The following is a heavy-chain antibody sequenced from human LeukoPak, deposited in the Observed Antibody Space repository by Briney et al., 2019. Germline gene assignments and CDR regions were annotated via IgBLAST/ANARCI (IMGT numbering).Heavy chain of an antibody. Sequence: SETLSLTCTVSGGSVSSYYWSWIRQPAGKGLEWIGYIYYSGSTNYNPSLKSRVTISVDTSKNQFSLKLSSVTAADTAVYYCARHTDYSGSYYLSWFDPWGQGTLVTVSS. CDR2: IYYSGST. CDR1: GGSVSSYY. V-gene: IGHV4-59*08. CDR3: ARHTDYSGSYYLSWFDP. J-gene: IGHJ5*02. D-gene: IGHD1-26*01.